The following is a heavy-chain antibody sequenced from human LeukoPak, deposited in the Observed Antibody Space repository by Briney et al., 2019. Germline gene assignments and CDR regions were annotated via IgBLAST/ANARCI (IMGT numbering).Heavy chain of an antibody. V-gene: IGHV1-69*04. D-gene: IGHD2-2*02. J-gene: IGHJ6*02. CDR1: GGTFSSYA. CDR3: ARDKSDIVVVPAAIQDYYYYGMDV. CDR2: IIPIFGIA. Sequence: ASVKVSCTASGGTFSSYAISWVRQAPGQGLEWMGRIIPIFGIANYAQKFQGRVTITADKSTSTAYMELSSLRSEDTAVYYCARDKSDIVVVPAAIQDYYYYGMDVWGQGTTVTVSS.